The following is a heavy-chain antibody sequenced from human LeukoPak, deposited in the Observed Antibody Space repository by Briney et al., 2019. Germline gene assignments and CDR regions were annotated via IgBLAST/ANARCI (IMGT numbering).Heavy chain of an antibody. Sequence: SETLSLTCTVSGGSISSYYWSWIRQPPGKGLEWIGYIYYSGSTNYNPSLKSRVTISVDTSKNQFSLKLSSVTAADTAMYYCARDPGYSYAFGYWGQGTLVTVSS. CDR1: GGSISSYY. CDR3: ARDPGYSYAFGY. D-gene: IGHD5-18*01. J-gene: IGHJ4*02. V-gene: IGHV4-59*12. CDR2: IYYSGST.